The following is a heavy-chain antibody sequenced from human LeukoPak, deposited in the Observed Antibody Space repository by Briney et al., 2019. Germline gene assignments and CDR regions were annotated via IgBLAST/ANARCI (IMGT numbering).Heavy chain of an antibody. V-gene: IGHV1-2*02. CDR1: GYTFTSYA. CDR2: INPTSGGT. Sequence: ASVKVSCKASGYTFTSYAMNGVRQAPGQGLEWMGWINPTSGGTNYAQKFQGRVTVTRDTSISTAYMDLSRLRSDDTAVYYCARAGVWDYSDSSGYHNAAFDIWGQGTMVTVSS. CDR3: ARAGVWDYSDSSGYHNAAFDI. J-gene: IGHJ3*02. D-gene: IGHD3-22*01.